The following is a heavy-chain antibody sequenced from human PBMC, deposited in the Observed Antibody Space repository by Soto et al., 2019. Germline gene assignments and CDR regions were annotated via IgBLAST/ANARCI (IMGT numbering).Heavy chain of an antibody. J-gene: IGHJ1*01. V-gene: IGHV4-31*03. CDR1: GGSISSGGYY. CDR3: ARVGPELNNPIQH. CDR2: IYYSGST. D-gene: IGHD1-26*01. Sequence: QVQLQESGPGLVKPSQTLSLTCTVSGGSISSGGYYWSWIGQHPGKGLERIGYIYYSGSTYYNPSLKSRVTISVDTSKNQFSLKLSSVTAADTAVYYCARVGPELNNPIQHWGQGTLVTVSS.